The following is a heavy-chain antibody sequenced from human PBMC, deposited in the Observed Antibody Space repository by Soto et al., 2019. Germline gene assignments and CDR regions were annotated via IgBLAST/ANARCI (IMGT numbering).Heavy chain of an antibody. CDR2: TYYRSEWYY. CDR1: GDSVSTNSNV. J-gene: IGHJ6*02. CDR3: ARQYSSSSFYYGMDV. Sequence: SQTLSLTCAISGDSVSTNSNVWNWIRQSPSRGLEWLGRTYYRSEWYYDYASSVKSRISINPDTSKSQLSLQLSSVTPEDTAVYYCARQYSSSSFYYGMDVWGRGTTVTVSS. D-gene: IGHD6-6*01. V-gene: IGHV6-1*01.